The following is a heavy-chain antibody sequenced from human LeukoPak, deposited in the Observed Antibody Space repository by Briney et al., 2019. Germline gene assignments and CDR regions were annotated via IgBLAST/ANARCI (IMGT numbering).Heavy chain of an antibody. D-gene: IGHD3-3*01. CDR2: ISGSGGST. J-gene: IGHJ4*02. Sequence: GGSLRLSCPPSGFTFSSYAMSWVRQPPGKGLEWVSAISGSGGSTYYADSVKGRFTISRDNSKNTLYLQMNSLRAEDTAVYYCAKAPWTIFGVVPFDYWGQGTLVTVSS. CDR3: AKAPWTIFGVVPFDY. V-gene: IGHV3-23*01. CDR1: GFTFSSYA.